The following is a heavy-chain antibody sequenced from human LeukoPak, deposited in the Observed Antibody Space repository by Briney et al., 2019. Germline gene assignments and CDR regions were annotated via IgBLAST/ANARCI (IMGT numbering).Heavy chain of an antibody. Sequence: ASVKVSCKVSGDTLTELSMHWVRQAPGKGLEWMGGFDPKEGERVYAQNFQGRFTMTEDTSSGTAYMELNSLRSEDTAVYYCTTREIEVEPAQTSMVRGVLWRSDFWGHGTLVTVPS. D-gene: IGHD3-10*01. CDR1: GDTLTELS. CDR2: FDPKEGER. V-gene: IGHV1-24*01. CDR3: TTREIEVEPAQTSMVRGVLWRSDF. J-gene: IGHJ4*01.